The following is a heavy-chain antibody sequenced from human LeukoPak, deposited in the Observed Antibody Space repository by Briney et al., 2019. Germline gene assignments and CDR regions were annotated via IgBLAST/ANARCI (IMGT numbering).Heavy chain of an antibody. CDR1: GFTFSSYS. D-gene: IGHD2-15*01. CDR3: ARAPGPAASFSFDY. J-gene: IGHJ4*02. CDR2: ISSSSSDI. V-gene: IGHV3-21*01. Sequence: PGGSLRLSCAASGFTFSSYSMIWVRQAPGKGLEWVSSISSSSSDIYYADSVKGRSTISRDNAKNSLYLQMNSLRAEDTAVYYCARAPGPAASFSFDYWGQGTLVTVSS.